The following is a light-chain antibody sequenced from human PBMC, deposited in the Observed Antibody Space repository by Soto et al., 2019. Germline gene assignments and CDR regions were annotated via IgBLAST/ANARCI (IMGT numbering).Light chain of an antibody. Sequence: ENVLRQSPATLSFSPGERATLSCRASQSVSTYLAWYQQRPGQAPRLLIYDTSKRATNIPARFSGSGSGTDFTLTISSLEPEDFAVYYCHQRSSWPHTFGGGTKVEIK. J-gene: IGKJ4*01. CDR3: HQRSSWPHT. CDR1: QSVSTY. V-gene: IGKV3-11*01. CDR2: DTS.